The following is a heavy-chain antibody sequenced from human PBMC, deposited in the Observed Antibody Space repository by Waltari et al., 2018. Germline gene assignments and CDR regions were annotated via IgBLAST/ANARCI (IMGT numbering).Heavy chain of an antibody. CDR1: GYSFTSYW. J-gene: IGHJ4*02. CDR2: NYPGDSDT. D-gene: IGHD1-26*01. V-gene: IGHV5-51*01. CDR3: ARHKGKWEPSSYFDY. Sequence: EVQLVQSGAEVKKPGESLKISCKGSGYSFTSYWIGWVRQMPGKGLEWMGINYPGDSDTRYSPSFQGQVTISADKSISTAYLQWSSLKASDTAMYYCARHKGKWEPSSYFDYWGQGTLVTVSS.